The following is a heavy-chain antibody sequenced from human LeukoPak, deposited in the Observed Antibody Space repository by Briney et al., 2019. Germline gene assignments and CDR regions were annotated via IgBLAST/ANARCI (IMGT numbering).Heavy chain of an antibody. J-gene: IGHJ4*02. D-gene: IGHD6-13*01. V-gene: IGHV4-39*01. CDR2: IYYSGST. Sequence: SETLSLTCTVSGGSISSSSYYWGWIRQPPGKGLEWIGSIYYSGSTYYNPSLKSRVTISVDTSKNQFSLKLSSVTAADTAAYYCASGIAAAGTGFYFDYWGQGTLVTVSS. CDR1: GGSISSSSYY. CDR3: ASGIAAAGTGFYFDY.